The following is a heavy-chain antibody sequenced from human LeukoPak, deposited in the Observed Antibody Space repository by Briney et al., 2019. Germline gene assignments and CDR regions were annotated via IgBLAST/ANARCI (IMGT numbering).Heavy chain of an antibody. D-gene: IGHD5-18*01. CDR1: GYTFTSYA. V-gene: IGHV1-3*01. CDR2: INAGNGNT. Sequence: GASVKVSCKASGYTFTSYAMHWVRQAPGQRLEWMGWINAGNGNTKYSQKFQGRVTITRDTSASTAYMELSSLRSEDTAVYYCARDRNYSYGLFDYWGQGTLVTVSS. J-gene: IGHJ4*02. CDR3: ARDRNYSYGLFDY.